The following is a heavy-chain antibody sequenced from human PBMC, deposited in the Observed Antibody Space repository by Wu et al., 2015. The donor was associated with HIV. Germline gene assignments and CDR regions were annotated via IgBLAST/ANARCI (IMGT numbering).Heavy chain of an antibody. V-gene: IGHV1-18*01. J-gene: IGHJ4*02. CDR2: ISARNGNT. CDR1: GYIFTDYG. CDR3: TKDGPSGTSNFDF. Sequence: VQLVQSGGEVKKPGASVRVACKSSGYIFTDYGINWVRQAPGQGLEWMGWISARNGNTRYGQKFQGRVTMTTDTSSSTAYMELSSLRSEDTAVYYCTKDGPSGTSNFDFWGQGTLVTVSS. D-gene: IGHD1-7*01.